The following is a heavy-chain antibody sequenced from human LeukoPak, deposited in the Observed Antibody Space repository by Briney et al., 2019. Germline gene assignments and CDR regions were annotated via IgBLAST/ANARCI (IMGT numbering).Heavy chain of an antibody. CDR3: ARGRAADDSWSGYSFDY. J-gene: IGHJ4*02. V-gene: IGHV4-59*01. Sequence: SETLSLTCTVSGGSISSYYWSWIRQPPGKGLEWIGYIYYSGSTNYNPSLKSRVTISVDTSKNQFSLKLSSVTAADTAVYYCARGRAADDSWSGYSFDYWGQGTLVTVSS. CDR2: IYYSGST. D-gene: IGHD3-3*01. CDR1: GGSISSYY.